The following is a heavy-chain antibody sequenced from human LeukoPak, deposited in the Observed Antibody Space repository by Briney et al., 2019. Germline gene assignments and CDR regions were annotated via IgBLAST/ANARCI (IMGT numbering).Heavy chain of an antibody. V-gene: IGHV3-11*04. Sequence: GGSLRLSCAASGVTFNDYYMSWIRQAPGKGLEWVSYISSSGSTIDYADSVKGRFTISRDNAKNSLYLQMTSLRAEDTAVYYCARVPLYCSGGSCYRIDYWGQGTLVTVSS. CDR1: GVTFNDYY. CDR3: ARVPLYCSGGSCYRIDY. D-gene: IGHD2-15*01. J-gene: IGHJ4*02. CDR2: ISSSGSTI.